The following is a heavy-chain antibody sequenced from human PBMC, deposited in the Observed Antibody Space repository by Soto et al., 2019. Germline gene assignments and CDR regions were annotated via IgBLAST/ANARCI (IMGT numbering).Heavy chain of an antibody. CDR3: ARYRVISSYGYYGMDV. J-gene: IGHJ6*02. V-gene: IGHV3-21*01. CDR2: ISSSSSYI. Sequence: EVQLVESGGGLVQPGGSLRLSCAASGFTFRSYSMNWVRQAPGKGLEWVSSISSSSSYIYYADSVKGRFTISRDNAKNSQYLQMNSLRAEDTAVYYCARYRVISSYGYYGMDVWGQGTTVTVSS. CDR1: GFTFRSYS. D-gene: IGHD6-6*01.